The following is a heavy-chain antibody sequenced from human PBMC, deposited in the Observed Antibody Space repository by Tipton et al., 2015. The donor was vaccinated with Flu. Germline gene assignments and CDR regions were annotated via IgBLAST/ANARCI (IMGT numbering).Heavy chain of an antibody. CDR1: GGSISSYY. CDR3: ARHRVGLAVAGVDF. CDR2: IYYSGST. J-gene: IGHJ4*02. Sequence: GLVKPSETLSLTCTVSGGSISSYYWSWIRQPPGKGLEWIGYIYYSGSTNYNPSLKSRVTISVDTSKNQFSLKLSSVTAADTAVYYCARHRVGLAVAGVDFWGQGTPVTVSS. D-gene: IGHD6-19*01. V-gene: IGHV4-59*08.